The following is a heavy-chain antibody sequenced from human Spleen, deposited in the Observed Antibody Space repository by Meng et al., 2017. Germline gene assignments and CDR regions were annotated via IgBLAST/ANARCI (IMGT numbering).Heavy chain of an antibody. J-gene: IGHJ4*01. Sequence: SVKVSCKASGGTFTSYTVSWVRQAPGQGLEWMGRIIPVFGITQYAQKLQDRVTITADKSASTVYMELSSLRSDDTAIYYCARDEDISAAGKLFGDYWGQGNQV. V-gene: IGHV1-69*04. CDR2: IIPVFGIT. CDR1: GGTFTSYT. D-gene: IGHD6-13*01. CDR3: ARDEDISAAGKLFGDY.